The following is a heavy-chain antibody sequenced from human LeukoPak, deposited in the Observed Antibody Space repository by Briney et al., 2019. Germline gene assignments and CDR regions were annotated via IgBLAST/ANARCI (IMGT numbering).Heavy chain of an antibody. V-gene: IGHV3-49*03. CDR3: ARGIGDFWSGYYFDY. CDR1: GFTFGDYA. J-gene: IGHJ4*02. Sequence: GGSLRLSCTASGFTFGDYAMSWFRQAPGKGLEWVGFIRSKAYGGTTEYAASVKGRFTISRDDSKSIAYLQMNSLRAEDTAVYYCARGIGDFWSGYYFDYWGQGTLVTVSS. D-gene: IGHD3-3*01. CDR2: IRSKAYGGTT.